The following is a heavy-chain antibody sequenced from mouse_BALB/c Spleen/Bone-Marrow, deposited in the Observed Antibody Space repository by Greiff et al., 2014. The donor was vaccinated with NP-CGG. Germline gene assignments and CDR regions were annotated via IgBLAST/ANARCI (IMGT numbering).Heavy chain of an antibody. Sequence: EVKLVESGAELVKPGASVKLSCTASGFNIKDTYMHWVKQRPEQGLEWIGRIDPANGNTKYDPKFQGKATITADTSSNTAYLQLSSLTTEDTAVYYCATYYCVRNWGFAYWGQGTLVTVSA. D-gene: IGHD1-1*01. CDR2: IDPANGNT. J-gene: IGHJ3*01. CDR1: GFNIKDTY. CDR3: ATYYCVRNWGFAY. V-gene: IGHV14-3*02.